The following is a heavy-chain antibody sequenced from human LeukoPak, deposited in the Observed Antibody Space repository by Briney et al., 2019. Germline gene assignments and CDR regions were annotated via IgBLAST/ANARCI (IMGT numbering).Heavy chain of an antibody. D-gene: IGHD6-13*01. CDR3: ARVGILAAAGSQNNDAFDI. CDR2: IYHSGST. J-gene: IGHJ3*02. CDR1: GGSISSGGYS. Sequence: PSETLSLTRAVSGGSISSGGYSWSWIRQPPGKGLEWIGYIYHSGSTYYNPSLKSRVTISVDRSKNQFSLKLSSVTAADTAVYYCARVGILAAAGSQNNDAFDIWGQGTMVTVSS. V-gene: IGHV4-30-2*01.